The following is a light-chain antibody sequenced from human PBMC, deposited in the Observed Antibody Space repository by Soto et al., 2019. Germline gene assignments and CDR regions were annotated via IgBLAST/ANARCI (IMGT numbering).Light chain of an antibody. CDR2: EVS. J-gene: IGLJ3*02. CDR1: SSDVAGYNY. V-gene: IGLV2-14*01. CDR3: SSYTTSTTYVL. Sequence: QSVLTQPASVSGSPGQSITISCTGTSSDVAGYNYVSWYQHHPGKAPKLLIYEVSNRPSGLSNRFSGSKSGNTASLTISGLQADDEADYYCSSYTTSTTYVLFGGGTKLTVL.